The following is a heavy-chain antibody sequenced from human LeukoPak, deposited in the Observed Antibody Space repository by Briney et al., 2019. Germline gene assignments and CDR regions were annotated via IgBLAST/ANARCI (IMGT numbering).Heavy chain of an antibody. V-gene: IGHV3-20*04. D-gene: IGHD6-19*01. CDR1: GFTFDDYG. Sequence: PGGSLRLSCAASGFTFDDYGMSWVRHAPGKGLEWVSGINWNGGSTGYADSVKGRFTISRDNAKNSLYLQMNSLRAEDTAFYYCARDPGDILVAGTFDYWGQGTLVTVSS. J-gene: IGHJ4*02. CDR3: ARDPGDILVAGTFDY. CDR2: INWNGGST.